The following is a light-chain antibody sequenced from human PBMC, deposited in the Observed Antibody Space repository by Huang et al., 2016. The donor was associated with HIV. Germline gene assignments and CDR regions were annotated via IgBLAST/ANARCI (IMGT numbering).Light chain of an antibody. CDR3: QQYNDWPPLT. CDR1: HSVDSD. Sequence: EIEMTHSPATLSVSPGERATLSCRASHSVDSDLAWYRQKPGQDPRLLIYDASTRATGISAKFNGTGSGTEFSLSITNLQSEDFAVYYCQQYNDWPPLTFGGGTKVEI. CDR2: DAS. V-gene: IGKV3-15*01. J-gene: IGKJ4*01.